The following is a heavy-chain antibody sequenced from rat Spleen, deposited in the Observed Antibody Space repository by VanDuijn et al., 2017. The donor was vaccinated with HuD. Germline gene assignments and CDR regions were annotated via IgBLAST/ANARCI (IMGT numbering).Heavy chain of an antibody. V-gene: IGHV2-72*01. D-gene: IGHD1-12*02. CDR2: IWAGGTT. Sequence: QVQLKESGPGLMQPSDTLSLTCTVSGFSLNRNGVGWVRQPLGKGLVWMGTIWAGGTTNYNSAVQSRLSISRDTSKSQIFLKMNSLQTDDTAIYFCTRSPSLMVLITAHFDYWGQGVMVTVSS. J-gene: IGHJ2*01. CDR3: TRSPSLMVLITAHFDY. CDR1: GFSLNRNG.